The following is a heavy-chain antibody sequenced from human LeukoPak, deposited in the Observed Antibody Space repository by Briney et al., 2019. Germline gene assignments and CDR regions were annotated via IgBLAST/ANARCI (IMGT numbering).Heavy chain of an antibody. CDR3: ARLGVLYYFDY. V-gene: IGHV5-51*01. D-gene: IGHD2-8*01. J-gene: IGHJ4*02. CDR1: GYRFTSYW. Sequence: GESLKIFCKASGYRFTSYWIGRVRQMPGKGLEWMGIISPVDSDTRYSPSFQGQVTISADKSITTAYLQWSSLKASDTAVYYCARLGVLYYFDYWGQGTLVTVSS. CDR2: ISPVDSDT.